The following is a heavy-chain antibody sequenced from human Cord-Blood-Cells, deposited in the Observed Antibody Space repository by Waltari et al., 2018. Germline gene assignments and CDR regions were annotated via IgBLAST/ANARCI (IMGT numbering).Heavy chain of an antibody. Sequence: QVQLQQWGAGLLKPSETLSLTCAVYGGSFSGYYWSWIRQPPGKGLEWIGEINHSGSTNLNTALRCRVTISVDTSKDQCSLKVSSVPAADTAVYSCARGVFKLGIRRYFGLGGRGTLVTVSS. CDR1: GGSFSGYY. V-gene: IGHV4-34*01. J-gene: IGHJ2*01. CDR2: INHSGST. CDR3: ARGVFKLGIRRYFGL. D-gene: IGHD7-27*01.